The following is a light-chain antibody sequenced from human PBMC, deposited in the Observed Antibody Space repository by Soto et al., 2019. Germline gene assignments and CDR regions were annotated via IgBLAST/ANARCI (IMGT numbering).Light chain of an antibody. J-gene: IGLJ1*01. Sequence: QSVLTQPASVSGSPGQSITISCTGTSSDVGAYNLVSWYQHLPDKAPKLIIPEVTNRPSGASDRFSGSKSGNTASLTISGLQAEDEADYYCASLTTTSVVFGSGTNVTVL. CDR3: ASLTTTSVV. V-gene: IGLV2-14*01. CDR2: EVT. CDR1: SSDVGAYNL.